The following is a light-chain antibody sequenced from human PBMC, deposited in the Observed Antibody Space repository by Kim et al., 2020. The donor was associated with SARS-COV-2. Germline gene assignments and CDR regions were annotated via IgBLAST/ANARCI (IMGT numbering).Light chain of an antibody. J-gene: IGKJ2*01. CDR2: WAS. CDR1: QSVLYSSNNKNY. V-gene: IGKV4-1*01. CDR3: QQYYDTPSYT. Sequence: DIVMTQSPDSLAVSLGERATINCKSSQSVLYSSNNKNYLVWYQQKPGQPPKLLIYWASTRESGVPDRFTGSGSGTDFTLTISSLQAEDVAVYYCQQYYDTPSYTFGQGTKLEI.